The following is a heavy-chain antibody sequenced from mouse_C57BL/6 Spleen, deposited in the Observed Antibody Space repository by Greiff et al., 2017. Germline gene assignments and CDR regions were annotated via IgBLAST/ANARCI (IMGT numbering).Heavy chain of an antibody. V-gene: IGHV1-81*01. D-gene: IGHD1-1*01. CDR1: GYTFTSYG. J-gene: IGHJ1*03. CDR2: IYPRSGNT. CDR3: ARTDYGSRGNWYFDV. Sequence: VKLVESGAELARPGASVKLSCKASGYTFTSYGISWVKQRTGQGLEWIGEIYPRSGNTYYNEKFKGKATLTADKSSSTAYMELRSLTSEDSAVYFCARTDYGSRGNWYFDVWGTGTTVTVSS.